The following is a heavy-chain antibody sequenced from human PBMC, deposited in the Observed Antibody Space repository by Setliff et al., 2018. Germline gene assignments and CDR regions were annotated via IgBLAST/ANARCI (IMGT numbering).Heavy chain of an antibody. CDR1: GYTFTGYY. CDR2: INPNSGGT. Sequence: PRASVKVSCKASGYTFTGYYMHWVRQAPGQGLEWMGWINPNSGGTNYAQKFQGWVTMTRDTSISTAYMELSRLRSDDTAVYYCARGRDFWSGYLVYWGQGTLVTVSS. V-gene: IGHV1-2*04. D-gene: IGHD3-3*01. CDR3: ARGRDFWSGYLVY. J-gene: IGHJ4*02.